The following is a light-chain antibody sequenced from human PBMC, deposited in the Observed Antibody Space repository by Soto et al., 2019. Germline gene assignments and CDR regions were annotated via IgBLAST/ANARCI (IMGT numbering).Light chain of an antibody. V-gene: IGKV1-27*01. J-gene: IGKJ5*01. CDR2: SAS. Sequence: DIPMTQSPSSLSASVGDRVIITCRASQDISVYLAWYQQKPGKVPKLLIYSASTLQSGVPSRFSGSGSGTDFTLTISSLQPEDVATYYCQKFNTAPLTFGQGTRLEIK. CDR3: QKFNTAPLT. CDR1: QDISVY.